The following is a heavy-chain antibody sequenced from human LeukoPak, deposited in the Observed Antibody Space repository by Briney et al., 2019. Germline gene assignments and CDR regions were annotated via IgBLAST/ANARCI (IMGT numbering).Heavy chain of an antibody. CDR2: VDPEDGET. Sequence: ASVKVSCKASGYTFTGYYMHWVQQAPGKGLEWMGLVDPEDGETIFAKKFQGRVTITADTSRDTSYMELSSLRSEDTAVYYCATDLVGDSSGYTFDHWGQGTLVTVSS. J-gene: IGHJ4*02. CDR3: ATDLVGDSSGYTFDH. CDR1: GYTFTGYY. D-gene: IGHD3-22*01. V-gene: IGHV1-69-2*01.